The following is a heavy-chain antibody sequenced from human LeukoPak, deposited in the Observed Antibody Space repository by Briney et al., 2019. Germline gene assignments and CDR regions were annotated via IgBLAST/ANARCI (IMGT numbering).Heavy chain of an antibody. CDR1: GFTFSSYG. CDR2: ISGNGDNT. J-gene: IGHJ4*02. V-gene: IGHV3-23*01. CDR3: AGQWLRLGPIDY. D-gene: IGHD5-12*01. Sequence: GGSLRLSCAASGFTFSSYGMSWVRQAPGKGLEWLSSISGNGDNTYYADSVKGRFTISRDNSKDTLYLQMNSLRVDDTAVYYCAGQWLRLGPIDYWGQGTLVSVSS.